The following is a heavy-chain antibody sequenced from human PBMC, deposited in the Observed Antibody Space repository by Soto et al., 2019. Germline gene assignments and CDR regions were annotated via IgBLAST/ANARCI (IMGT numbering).Heavy chain of an antibody. D-gene: IGHD1-26*01. CDR2: IYYSGST. V-gene: IGHV4-59*01. CDR1: GGSISSYY. CDR3: ARDEGHSGSFRSGTWFDP. J-gene: IGHJ5*02. Sequence: SETLSLTCTVSGGSISSYYWSWIRQPPGKGLEWIGYIYYSGSTNYSPSLKSRVTISVDTSKNQFSLKLSSVTAADTAVYYCARDEGHSGSFRSGTWFDPWGQGTLVTVSS.